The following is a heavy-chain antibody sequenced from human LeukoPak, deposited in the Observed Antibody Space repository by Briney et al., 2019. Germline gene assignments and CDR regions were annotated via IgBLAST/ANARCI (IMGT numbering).Heavy chain of an antibody. J-gene: IGHJ4*02. V-gene: IGHV1-69*05. CDR1: GGTFSSYA. Sequence: AASVKVSCKASGGTFSSYAISWVRQAPGQGLEWMRGIIPIFGTANYAQKFQGRVTITTDESTSTAYMELSSLRSEDTAVYYCASGGYSYGIYFDYWGQGTLVTVSS. CDR3: ASGGYSYGIYFDY. CDR2: IIPIFGTA. D-gene: IGHD5-18*01.